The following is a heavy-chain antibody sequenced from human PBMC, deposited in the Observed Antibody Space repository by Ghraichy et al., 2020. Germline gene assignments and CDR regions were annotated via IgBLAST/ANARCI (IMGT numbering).Heavy chain of an antibody. CDR2: IYYSGST. Sequence: TLSLTCTVSGGSVSSGSYYWSWIRQPPGKGLEWIGYIYYSGSTNYNPSLKSRVTISVDTSKNQFSLKLSSVTAADTAVYYCARGDDYGGRTGYWGQGTLVTVPS. CDR1: GGSVSSGSYY. J-gene: IGHJ4*02. CDR3: ARGDDYGGRTGY. V-gene: IGHV4-61*01. D-gene: IGHD4-17*01.